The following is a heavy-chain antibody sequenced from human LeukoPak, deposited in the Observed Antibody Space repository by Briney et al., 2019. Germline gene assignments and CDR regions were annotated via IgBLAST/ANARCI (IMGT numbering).Heavy chain of an antibody. Sequence: GGSLRLSCAASGFTFSSYAMHWVRQAPGKGLEWVAVISYDGSNKYYADSVKGRFTISRDNSKDTLYLQMNSLRAEDTAVYYCARDGGYSSSWSAFDYWGQGTLVTVSS. CDR1: GFTFSSYA. D-gene: IGHD6-13*01. V-gene: IGHV3-30-3*01. CDR2: ISYDGSNK. J-gene: IGHJ4*02. CDR3: ARDGGYSSSWSAFDY.